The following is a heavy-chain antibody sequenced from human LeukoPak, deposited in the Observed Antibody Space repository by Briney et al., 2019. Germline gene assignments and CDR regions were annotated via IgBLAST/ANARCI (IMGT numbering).Heavy chain of an antibody. J-gene: IGHJ4*02. CDR1: GFTFSSYA. V-gene: IGHV3-30-3*01. CDR3: ARDHGSYYYFDY. CDR2: ISYDGSNK. D-gene: IGHD1-26*01. Sequence: PGRSLRLSCAASGFTFSSYAIHWVRQAPGKGLEWVAVISYDGSNKYYADSVKGRFTISRDNSKSTLYLQMNSLRAEDTAVYYCARDHGSYYYFDYWGQGTLVTVSS.